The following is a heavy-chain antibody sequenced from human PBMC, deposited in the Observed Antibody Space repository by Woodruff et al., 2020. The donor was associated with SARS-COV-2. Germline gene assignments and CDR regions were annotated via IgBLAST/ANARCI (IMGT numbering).Heavy chain of an antibody. CDR3: ARAVGYSSGWYYYYYYMDV. V-gene: IGHV4-59*01. CDR2: ST. Sequence: STNYNPSLNSRVTISVDTSKNQFSLKLSSVTAADTAVYYCARAVGYSSGWYYYYYYMDVWGKGTTVTVSS. D-gene: IGHD6-19*01. J-gene: IGHJ6*03.